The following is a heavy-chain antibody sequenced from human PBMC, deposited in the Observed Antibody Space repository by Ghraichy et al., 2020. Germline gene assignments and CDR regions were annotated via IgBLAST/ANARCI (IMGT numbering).Heavy chain of an antibody. CDR1: GYTFTGYY. V-gene: IGHV1-2*02. CDR2: INPNSGGT. D-gene: IGHD2-2*01. CDR3: ARELVVPAAYYYYYGMDV. J-gene: IGHJ6*02. Sequence: ASVKVSCKASGYTFTGYYMHWVRQAPGQGLEWMGWINPNSGGTNYAQKFQGRVTMTRDTSISTAYMELSRLRSDDTAVYYCARELVVPAAYYYYYGMDVWGQGTTVTVSS.